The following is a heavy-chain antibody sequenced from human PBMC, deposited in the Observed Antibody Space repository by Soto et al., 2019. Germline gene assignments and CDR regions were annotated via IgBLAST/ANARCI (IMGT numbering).Heavy chain of an antibody. Sequence: SVKVSCKASGGTFSSYAISWVRQAPGQGLEWMGGIIPIFGTANYAQKFQGRVTITADESTSTAYMELSSLRSEDTAVYYCAREVVVAAVAYGMDVWGQGTTVTVSS. J-gene: IGHJ6*02. CDR1: GGTFSSYA. D-gene: IGHD2-15*01. CDR2: IIPIFGTA. V-gene: IGHV1-69*13. CDR3: AREVVVAAVAYGMDV.